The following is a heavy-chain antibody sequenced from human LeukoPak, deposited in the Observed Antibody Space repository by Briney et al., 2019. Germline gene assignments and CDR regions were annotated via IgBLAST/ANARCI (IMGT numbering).Heavy chain of an antibody. CDR3: ARGAPGAYCSGGSCPCFDY. CDR1: AYTFTSYD. CDR2: MNPNNGNT. D-gene: IGHD2-15*01. V-gene: IGHV1-8*01. Sequence: SVKVSCKASAYTFTSYDINWLRQATGQELEWMGWMNPNNGNTDYPQMFQGRVSRTINTSISTAYMELSSLRSEDTAVYYCARGAPGAYCSGGSCPCFDYWGQGTLISVSS. J-gene: IGHJ4*02.